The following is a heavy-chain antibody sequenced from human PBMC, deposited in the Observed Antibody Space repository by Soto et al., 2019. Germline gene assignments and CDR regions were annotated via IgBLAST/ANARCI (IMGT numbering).Heavy chain of an antibody. J-gene: IGHJ5*02. CDR1: GGTFSRYA. Sequence: ASVKVSCKASGGTFSRYAISWGRQARVQGLEWMGGIIPLFGTANYAQKVQGRSTITADESTGTAYLVLSSVRSEDTAVYYCAGALKGYCSGGSCDFAGFDPWGQGALVTVPS. D-gene: IGHD2-15*01. V-gene: IGHV1-69*13. CDR3: AGALKGYCSGGSCDFAGFDP. CDR2: IIPLFGTA.